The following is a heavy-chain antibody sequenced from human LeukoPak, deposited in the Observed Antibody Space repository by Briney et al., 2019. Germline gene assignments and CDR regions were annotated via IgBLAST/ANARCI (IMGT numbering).Heavy chain of an antibody. J-gene: IGHJ4*02. CDR1: GGSFSGYY. CDR2: INHSGST. D-gene: IGHD6-6*01. Sequence: PSETLSLTCAVYGGSFSGYYWSWIRQPPGKGLEWIGEINHSGSTNYNPSLESRVTISVDTSKNQFSLKLNSVTAADTAVYYCARGRASGIAARRPPFDYWGQGTLVTVSS. V-gene: IGHV4-34*01. CDR3: ARGRASGIAARRPPFDY.